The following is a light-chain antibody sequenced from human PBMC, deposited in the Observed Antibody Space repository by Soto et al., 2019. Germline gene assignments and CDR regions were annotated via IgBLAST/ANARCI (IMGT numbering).Light chain of an antibody. J-gene: IGKJ5*01. CDR2: GAS. CDR3: HQSFTVTIT. CDR1: QNIHRY. V-gene: IGKV1-39*01. Sequence: DIQMTQSPSSLFASVGDRATIACRAIQNIHRYVSWFPQKPGQAPNLLIFGASHLQTGVPSRFSGSGAGTEFTLTITNLQPEDVVTFYCHQSFTVTITFGQGTRLEI.